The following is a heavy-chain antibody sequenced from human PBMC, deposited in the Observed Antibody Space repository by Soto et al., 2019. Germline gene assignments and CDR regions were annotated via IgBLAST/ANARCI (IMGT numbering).Heavy chain of an antibody. CDR3: AKDYDFWSGFPSDYYYGMDV. D-gene: IGHD3-3*01. J-gene: IGHJ6*02. CDR2: ISYGGSNK. V-gene: IGHV3-30*18. Sequence: GGSLRLSCAASGFTFSSYGMHWVRQAPGKGLEWVAVISYGGSNKYYADSVKGRFTISRDNSKNTLYLQMNSLRAEDTAVYYCAKDYDFWSGFPSDYYYGMDVWGQGTTVTVSS. CDR1: GFTFSSYG.